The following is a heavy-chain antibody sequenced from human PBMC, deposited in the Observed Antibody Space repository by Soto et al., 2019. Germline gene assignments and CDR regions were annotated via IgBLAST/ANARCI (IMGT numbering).Heavy chain of an antibody. V-gene: IGHV3-15*07. CDR1: GFTFSDAW. Sequence: GGSLRLSCAVSGFTFSDAWMNWARQAPGKGLEWVGRIKSKSDGGTAEYAAPVKGRFAISRDDSKNTLYLQMSSLKTEDTAVYYCSTLDISGTRAYSFDYWGQGTLVTVSS. J-gene: IGHJ4*02. CDR2: IKSKSDGGTA. CDR3: STLDISGTRAYSFDY. D-gene: IGHD1-7*01.